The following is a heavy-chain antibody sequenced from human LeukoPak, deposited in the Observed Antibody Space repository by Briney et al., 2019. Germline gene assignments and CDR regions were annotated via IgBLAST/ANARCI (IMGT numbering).Heavy chain of an antibody. V-gene: IGHV3-11*04. CDR2: ISSSGSTI. J-gene: IGHJ4*02. Sequence: GGSLRLSCAASGFTFSDYYMSWIRQAPGKGLEWVSYISSSGSTIYYADSVKGRFTISRDNAKNSLYLQMNSLRAEDTAVYYCARRRYYDSSGYLDDFDYWGQGTLVTVSS. CDR1: GFTFSDYY. CDR3: ARRRYYDSSGYLDDFDY. D-gene: IGHD3-22*01.